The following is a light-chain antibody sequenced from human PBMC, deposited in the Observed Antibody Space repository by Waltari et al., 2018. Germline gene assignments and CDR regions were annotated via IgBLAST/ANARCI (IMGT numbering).Light chain of an antibody. CDR1: QGIRND. CDR2: AAS. V-gene: IGKV1-6*01. CDR3: LQDYNYPWT. J-gene: IGKJ1*01. Sequence: AIQMTQSPSSLFASVGDRVIITCRASQGIRNDLGWYQQKPGKVPKLLIYAASSLQSGVPSRFSGSGSGTDFTLTISSLQPEDFATYYCLQDYNYPWTFGQGTKVEIK.